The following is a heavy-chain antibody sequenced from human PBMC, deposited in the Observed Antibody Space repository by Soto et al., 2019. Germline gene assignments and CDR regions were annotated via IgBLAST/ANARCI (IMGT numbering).Heavy chain of an antibody. Sequence: SETLSVTCSVSGGSISSGYYYWSSLRQPPGKGLEWIGNIYYSGSTYYNPSLKSRITISVDTSKNQFSLKLSSVTAADTAVYYCARLTGTKRSFDYWGQGTLVTVSS. J-gene: IGHJ4*02. CDR1: GGSISSGYYY. V-gene: IGHV4-30-4*01. CDR3: ARLTGTKRSFDY. CDR2: IYYSGST. D-gene: IGHD1-7*01.